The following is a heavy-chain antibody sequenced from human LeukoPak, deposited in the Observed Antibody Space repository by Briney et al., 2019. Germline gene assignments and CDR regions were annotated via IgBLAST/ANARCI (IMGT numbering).Heavy chain of an antibody. D-gene: IGHD5-18*01. CDR1: EYTFTSYS. CDR2: INTKTGNP. CDR3: AQDTSTDVFTY. Sequence: GASVKVSCKASEYTFTSYSMNWVRQAPGQGLEWMGWINTKTGNPAYAQGFTGRFVSSLDTSVSTAYLQISSLKVEDTAVYYCAQDTSTDVFTYWGQGTLVTVSS. V-gene: IGHV7-4-1*02. J-gene: IGHJ4*02.